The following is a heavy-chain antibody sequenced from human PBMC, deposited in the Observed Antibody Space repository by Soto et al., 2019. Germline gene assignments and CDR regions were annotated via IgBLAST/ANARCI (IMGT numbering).Heavy chain of an antibody. CDR3: AKDQYSSSWNYYYYGMDV. V-gene: IGHV3-23*01. D-gene: IGHD6-13*01. Sequence: PGGSLRLSCAASGFTFSSYAMSWVRQAPGKGLEWVSAISGSGGSTYYADSVKGRFTISRDNSKNTLYLQMNSLRAEDTAVYYCAKDQYSSSWNYYYYGMDVWGQGTTVTVS. CDR2: ISGSGGST. CDR1: GFTFSSYA. J-gene: IGHJ6*02.